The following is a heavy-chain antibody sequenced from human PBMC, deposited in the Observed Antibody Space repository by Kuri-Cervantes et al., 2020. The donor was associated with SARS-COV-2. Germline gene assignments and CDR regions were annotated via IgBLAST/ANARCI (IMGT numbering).Heavy chain of an antibody. J-gene: IGHJ3*02. CDR1: GFTFSSYA. CDR2: ISYDGSNK. D-gene: IGHD3-10*01. Sequence: GESLKISCAASGFTFSSYAMHWVRQASGKGLEWVAVISYDGSNKYYADSVKGRFTISRDNSKNTLYLQMNSLRAEDTAVYYCARDFFTMGRRGVDIWGQGTMVTVSS. CDR3: ARDFFTMGRRGVDI. V-gene: IGHV3-30-3*01.